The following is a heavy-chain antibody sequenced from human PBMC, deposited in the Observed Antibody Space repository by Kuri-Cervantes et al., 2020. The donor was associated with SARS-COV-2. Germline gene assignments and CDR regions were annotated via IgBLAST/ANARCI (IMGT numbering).Heavy chain of an antibody. V-gene: IGHV1-46*01. D-gene: IGHD5-24*01. Sequence: ASVKVSCKASGYTFTNYYIHWVRQDPGQGLEWRGIINPGGVATTYAQKFQGRVTMTRVKSTSAVYMELSNLRSEDTAVYVCARDGRDGYNRDFLTDWGQGTLVTVSS. CDR2: INPGGVAT. J-gene: IGHJ4*02. CDR1: GYTFTNYY. CDR3: ARDGRDGYNRDFLTD.